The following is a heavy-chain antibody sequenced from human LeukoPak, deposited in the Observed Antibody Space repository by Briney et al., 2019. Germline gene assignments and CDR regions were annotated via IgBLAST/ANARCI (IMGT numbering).Heavy chain of an antibody. D-gene: IGHD6-13*01. V-gene: IGHV3-9*01. CDR2: ISWNSGSI. J-gene: IGHJ4*02. Sequence: GGSLRLSCAASGFTFDDYAMHWVRQAPGKGLEWVSGISWNSGSIVYAGSVKGRFTISRDNAKNSLYLQMNSLRAEDTALYYCAKVTGIAAAGPFDYWGQGTLVTVSS. CDR3: AKVTGIAAAGPFDY. CDR1: GFTFDDYA.